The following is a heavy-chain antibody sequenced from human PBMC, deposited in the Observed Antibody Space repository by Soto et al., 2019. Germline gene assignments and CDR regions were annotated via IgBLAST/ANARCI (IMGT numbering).Heavy chain of an antibody. V-gene: IGHV1-18*01. D-gene: IGHD3-22*01. CDR2: ISAYNGNT. J-gene: IGHJ5*02. Sequence: GESLKISCKASGYTFTSYGISWVRQAPGQGLEWMGWISAYNGNTNYAQKLQGRVTMTTDTSTSTAYMELRSLRSDDTAVYYCAISLDSSGYQSPFDPWGQGTLVTVSS. CDR1: GYTFTSYG. CDR3: AISLDSSGYQSPFDP.